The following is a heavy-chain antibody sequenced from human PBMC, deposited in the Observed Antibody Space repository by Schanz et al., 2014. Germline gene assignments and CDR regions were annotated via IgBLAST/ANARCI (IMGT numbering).Heavy chain of an antibody. CDR2: FYSSGST. Sequence: QVQLQESGPGLVKPSETLSLTCSVSGGSISSYYWSWIRQPAGKGLEWIGRFYSSGSTNYNPSLQSRVPMSIDTPKTHSPRKLSSVPAADTAVYYCARAPTGYGMDVWGQGTTVTVSS. J-gene: IGHJ6*02. V-gene: IGHV4-4*07. CDR1: GGSISSYY. CDR3: ARAPTGYGMDV.